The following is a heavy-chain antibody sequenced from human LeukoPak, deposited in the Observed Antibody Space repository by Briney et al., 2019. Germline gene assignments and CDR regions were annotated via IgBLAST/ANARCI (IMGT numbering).Heavy chain of an antibody. CDR3: AKDLSPGVY. V-gene: IGHV3-23*01. D-gene: IGHD3-16*02. J-gene: IGHJ4*02. CDR2: ISGSGGST. CDR1: GFTFSSYG. Sequence: GGSLRLSCAASGFTFSSYGMSWVRQAPGKGLEWVSAISGSGGSTYYADSVKGRFTISKDNSKNTLYLQMNSLSAEDTAVYYCAKDLSPGVYWGQGTLVIVSS.